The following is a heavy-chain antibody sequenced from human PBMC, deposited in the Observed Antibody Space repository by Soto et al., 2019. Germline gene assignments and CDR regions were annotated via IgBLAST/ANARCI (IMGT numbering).Heavy chain of an antibody. CDR2: ISFSSSYT. V-gene: IGHV3-11*06. D-gene: IGHD5-18*01. Sequence: QVQLVESGGGLVKLGGSLGLSGAASGLTLGDYYMPWIRQAPGRGRGGVSDISFSSSYTNYADSVKGRFTISRDNAKNSLYLQMNSLRAEDTAVYYCARDGYGFGKGYYLDHWGQGTLVTVSS. CDR1: GLTLGDYY. CDR3: ARDGYGFGKGYYLDH. J-gene: IGHJ4*02.